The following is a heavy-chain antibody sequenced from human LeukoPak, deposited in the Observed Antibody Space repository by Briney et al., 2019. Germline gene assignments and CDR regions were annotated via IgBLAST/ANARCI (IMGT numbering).Heavy chain of an antibody. D-gene: IGHD6-19*01. CDR2: ISGSGGST. V-gene: IGHV3-23*01. J-gene: IGHJ4*02. CDR3: AKMVHTEQWLVPFDY. Sequence: GGFLRLSCAASGFTFSNFAMNWVRQAPGKGLEWVSTISGSGGSTYYADSVKGRFTISRDNSKNTLYLQMNSLRAEDTAVYYCAKMVHTEQWLVPFDYWGQGTLVTVSS. CDR1: GFTFSNFA.